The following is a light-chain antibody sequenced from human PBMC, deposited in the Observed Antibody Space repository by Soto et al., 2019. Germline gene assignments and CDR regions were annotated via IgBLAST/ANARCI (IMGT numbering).Light chain of an antibody. CDR3: QQFNNWPPWT. Sequence: EIVLTQSPGTLSLSQGEGATLSCRASQNVGNNLVWYQQKPGQAPRLLIYGASTRAAGIPDRFSGSGSGTEFTLTISGLQSDDFAVYYCQQFNNWPPWTFGQGTKVDIK. J-gene: IGKJ1*01. V-gene: IGKV3-15*01. CDR1: QNVGNN. CDR2: GAS.